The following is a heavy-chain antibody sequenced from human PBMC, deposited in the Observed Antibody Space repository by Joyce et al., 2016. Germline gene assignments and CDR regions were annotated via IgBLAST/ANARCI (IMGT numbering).Heavy chain of an antibody. CDR1: GGSISSDGYY. D-gene: IGHD3-16*01. Sequence: QVQLQESGPGLVKPSQTLSLFCTVSGGSISSDGYYWSWNRQPAGNGPEWIGRVFSSGSTNYNPSLKTRVTISADTSKNQFSLKLSSVTAADTAVYFCARELFGGKFDYWGQGTLVTVSS. CDR3: ARELFGGKFDY. J-gene: IGHJ4*02. CDR2: VFSSGST. V-gene: IGHV4-61*02.